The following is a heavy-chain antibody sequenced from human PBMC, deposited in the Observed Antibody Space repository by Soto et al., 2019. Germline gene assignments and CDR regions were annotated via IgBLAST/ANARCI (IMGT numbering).Heavy chain of an antibody. D-gene: IGHD1-26*01. Sequence: QVQLVQSGAEVKKPGASVRVSCKASGYSFTTYGVTWVRQAPGQGLEWMGWISTYNGDTRVAQQHQGRVTLTTDTSTNAAHMELRSLRSDDTAIYYCANYRFAGSNPAGAFELWGQGTMVSVSS. CDR3: ANYRFAGSNPAGAFEL. J-gene: IGHJ3*01. V-gene: IGHV1-18*01. CDR1: GYSFTTYG. CDR2: ISTYNGDT.